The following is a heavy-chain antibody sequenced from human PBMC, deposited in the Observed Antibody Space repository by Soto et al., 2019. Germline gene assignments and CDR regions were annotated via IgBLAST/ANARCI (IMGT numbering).Heavy chain of an antibody. V-gene: IGHV3-30*03. CDR2: TSYDGGKM. CDR3: ARVESSGTSKSFIDY. J-gene: IGHJ4*02. CDR1: GFTFQNYS. D-gene: IGHD3-10*01. Sequence: QVQLVESGGGVVQPGGSLRLSCAASGFTFQNYSMHWVLQAPGKGLEWVAVTSYDGGKMFYADSVQGRFTISRDNSKYTLDLQMNSLRPGDTAVYYCARVESSGTSKSFIDYWVQGTLVTVSS.